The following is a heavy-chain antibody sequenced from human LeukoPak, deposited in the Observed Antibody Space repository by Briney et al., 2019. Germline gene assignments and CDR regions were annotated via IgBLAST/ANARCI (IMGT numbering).Heavy chain of an antibody. Sequence: GGSLRLSCVASGFAFSSYAMSWVRQAPGRGLEWVSAVSGSGGSTYYADSVKGRFTISRDNSKNTLYLHMNSLRAEDTALYYCAKVGGAMIDAFDIWGQGTMVTVSS. CDR1: GFAFSSYA. CDR2: VSGSGGST. J-gene: IGHJ3*02. D-gene: IGHD3-22*01. V-gene: IGHV3-23*01. CDR3: AKVGGAMIDAFDI.